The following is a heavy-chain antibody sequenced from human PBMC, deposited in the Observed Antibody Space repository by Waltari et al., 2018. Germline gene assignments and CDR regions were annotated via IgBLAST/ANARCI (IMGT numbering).Heavy chain of an antibody. CDR1: GGTFNSYA. CDR2: IIPIFGTA. D-gene: IGHD1-1*01. J-gene: IGHJ3*02. CDR3: ASGTTGDAFDI. Sequence: HVQLVQSGPELKKPGSSVKVSCKASGGTFNSYAISSVRQAPGQGLEWMGRIIPIFGTANYAQKFQGRVTITADKSTSTAYMELSSLRSEDTAVYYCASGTTGDAFDIWGQGTMVTVSS. V-gene: IGHV1-69*06.